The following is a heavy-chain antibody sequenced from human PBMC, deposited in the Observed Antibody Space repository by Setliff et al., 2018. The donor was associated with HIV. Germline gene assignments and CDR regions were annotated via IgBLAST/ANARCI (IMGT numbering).Heavy chain of an antibody. V-gene: IGHV1-18*01. J-gene: IGHJ5*02. CDR2: ISSDNGNT. CDR3: ARLSCTDGNCFPYNWFDP. CDR1: GYSFRNYD. Sequence: ASVNVSCKASGYSFRNYDLNWVRQAPGQGLEWMGWISSDNGNTIYAQKFQGRVAMTIDTSTSTAHMELRSLTSDDTAVYYCARLSCTDGNCFPYNWFDPWGQGTLVTVSS. D-gene: IGHD2-15*01.